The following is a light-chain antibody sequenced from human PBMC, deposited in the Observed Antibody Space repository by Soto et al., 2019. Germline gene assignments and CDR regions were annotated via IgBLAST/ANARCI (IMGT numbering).Light chain of an antibody. Sequence: DIQMTQSPSTLSASVGDTVTITCRASQNINRWLAWYQQRPGKAPNLLIHKTSSLEGEVPSRLSGSASGTEFTLTISSLQPDDFAAYFCLQYNVYPLTFGGGTKV. CDR2: KTS. CDR1: QNINRW. CDR3: LQYNVYPLT. V-gene: IGKV1-5*03. J-gene: IGKJ4*01.